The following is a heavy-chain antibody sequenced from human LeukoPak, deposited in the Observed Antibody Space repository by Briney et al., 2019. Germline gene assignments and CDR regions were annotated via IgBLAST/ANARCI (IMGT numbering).Heavy chain of an antibody. CDR3: AKSRGTGDIVVVIEFDY. J-gene: IGHJ4*02. CDR2: ISGSGGST. V-gene: IGHV3-23*01. Sequence: GGSLRLSCAASGFTFSSYAMSWVRQAPGKGLEWVSAISGSGGSTYYADSVKGRFTISRDNSKNTLYLQMNSLRAEDTAVYYCAKSRGTGDIVVVIEFDYWGQGTLVTVSS. D-gene: IGHD3-22*01. CDR1: GFTFSSYA.